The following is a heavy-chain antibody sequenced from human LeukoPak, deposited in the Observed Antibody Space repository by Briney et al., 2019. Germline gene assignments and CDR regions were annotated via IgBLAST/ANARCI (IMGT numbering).Heavy chain of an antibody. Sequence: GGSLRLSCTASGFTFGDYAMSWFRQAPGKGLEWVSGISWNSGSIGYADSVKGRFTISRDNAKNSLYLQMNSLRAEDTALYYCARQLLYYYYGMDVWGQGTTVTVSS. CDR1: GFTFGDYA. CDR3: ARQLLYYYYGMDV. CDR2: ISWNSGSI. V-gene: IGHV3-9*01. D-gene: IGHD2-2*01. J-gene: IGHJ6*02.